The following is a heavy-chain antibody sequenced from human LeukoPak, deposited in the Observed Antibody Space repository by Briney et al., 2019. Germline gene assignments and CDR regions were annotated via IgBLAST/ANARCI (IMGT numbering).Heavy chain of an antibody. CDR1: GFTFSSYA. J-gene: IGHJ4*02. V-gene: IGHV3-23*01. D-gene: IGHD3-22*01. Sequence: QSGESLRLSCAASGFTFSSYAMSWVRQPPGKGLEWVSSISASGGSTYYADSVKGRFTISRDNSKNTLYLQMNNLSAEDMAIYYCGGRDGGRYYAYWGQGTLVTVSS. CDR2: ISASGGST. CDR3: GGRDGGRYYAY.